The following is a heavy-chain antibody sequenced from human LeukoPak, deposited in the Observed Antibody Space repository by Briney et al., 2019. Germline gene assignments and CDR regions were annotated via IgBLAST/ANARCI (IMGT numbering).Heavy chain of an antibody. CDR3: ARDGARQLWLYYFDY. CDR1: GFSFDTYA. V-gene: IGHV3-30*02. J-gene: IGHJ4*02. D-gene: IGHD5-18*01. Sequence: GGSLRLSCAASGFSFDTYAMHWVRQAPGQGLEWVALIWHDGSHKFYSNSVRGQFTISRDNSKNTLYLQMNSLRAEDTAVYYCARDGARQLWLYYFDYWGQGTLVTVSS. CDR2: IWHDGSHK.